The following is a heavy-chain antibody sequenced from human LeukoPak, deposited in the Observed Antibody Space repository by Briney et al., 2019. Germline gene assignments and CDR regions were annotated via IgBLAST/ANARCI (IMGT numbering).Heavy chain of an antibody. CDR3: AGGYSGYDLKIDY. Sequence: PGRSLRLSCVVSGLIFENYGMHWVRQAPGKGLEWVAIIWYDGSKDYYADPVKGRFTISRDNSKNTLYLQMNSLRAEDTALYYCAGGYSGYDLKIDYWGQGTLVTVSS. J-gene: IGHJ4*02. CDR1: GLIFENYG. D-gene: IGHD5-12*01. V-gene: IGHV3-33*01. CDR2: IWYDGSKD.